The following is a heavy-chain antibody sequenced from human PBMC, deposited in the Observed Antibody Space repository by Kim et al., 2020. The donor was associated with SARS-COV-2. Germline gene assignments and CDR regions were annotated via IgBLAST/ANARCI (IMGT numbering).Heavy chain of an antibody. CDR3: ARERAFYGMDV. Sequence: SETLSLTCTVSGGSISSGGYYWSWIRQHPGKGLEWIGYIYYSGSTYYNPSLKSRVTISVDTSKNQFSLKLSSVTAADTAVYYCARERAFYGMDVWGQGTTVTVSS. V-gene: IGHV4-31*03. J-gene: IGHJ6*02. CDR2: IYYSGST. CDR1: GGSISSGGYY.